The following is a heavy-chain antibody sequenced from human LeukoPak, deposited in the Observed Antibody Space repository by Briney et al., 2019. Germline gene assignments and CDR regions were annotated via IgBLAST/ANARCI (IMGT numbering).Heavy chain of an antibody. Sequence: GGSLRLSWAASGFTFSSYAMSWVRQAPGKGLEWVSAISGSGGSTYYADSVKGRFTISRDNSKNTLYLQMNSLRAEDTAVYYCAKGGPAGWYGVSTDAFDIWGQGTMVTVSS. CDR2: ISGSGGST. J-gene: IGHJ3*02. D-gene: IGHD6-19*01. CDR1: GFTFSSYA. CDR3: AKGGPAGWYGVSTDAFDI. V-gene: IGHV3-23*01.